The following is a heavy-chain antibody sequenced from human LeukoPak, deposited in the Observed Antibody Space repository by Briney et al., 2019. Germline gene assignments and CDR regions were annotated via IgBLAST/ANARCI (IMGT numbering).Heavy chain of an antibody. CDR1: GYSFVLYG. V-gene: IGHV1-18*01. Sequence: ASVKVSCKASGYSFVLYGISWVRQAPGEGPEWMGWISGSTGDTNYAQKFQGRVTMTADTSSSTAYMELRSLRSDDTAIYYCARTPPGGLIDYWGQGTLVTVSS. D-gene: IGHD3-10*01. CDR3: ARTPPGGLIDY. J-gene: IGHJ4*02. CDR2: ISGSTGDT.